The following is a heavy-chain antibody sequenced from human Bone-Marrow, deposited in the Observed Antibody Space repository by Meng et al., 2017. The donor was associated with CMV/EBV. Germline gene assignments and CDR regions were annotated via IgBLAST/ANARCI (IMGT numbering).Heavy chain of an antibody. CDR2: IRGSGGST. D-gene: IGHD1-26*01. Sequence: GGSLRLSCAPSGFTFSSYAMSWVRQAPGKGLEWVSAIRGSGGSTYYADSVKGRFTISRDNSKNTLCLQMNSLRAEDTAVYYCAKRGIVGATTSLYYFDYWGQGTLVTVSS. V-gene: IGHV3-23*01. CDR1: GFTFSSYA. CDR3: AKRGIVGATTSLYYFDY. J-gene: IGHJ4*02.